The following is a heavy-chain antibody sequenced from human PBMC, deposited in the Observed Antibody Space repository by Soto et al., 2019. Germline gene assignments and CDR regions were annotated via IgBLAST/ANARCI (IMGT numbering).Heavy chain of an antibody. CDR1: GFTFSSYA. J-gene: IGHJ4*02. CDR2: IRGNGDPP. CDR3: VKSRGGNNFDFFD. Sequence: PGGSPRLSCSASGFTFSSYAMHWVRQAPGKGLEYVSGIRGNGDPPFYADSVKGRFIISRDNSKNTLFLQMSSLSADDTAVYYCVKSRGGNNFDFFDWGQGALVTVS. V-gene: IGHV3-64D*06. D-gene: IGHD5-12*01.